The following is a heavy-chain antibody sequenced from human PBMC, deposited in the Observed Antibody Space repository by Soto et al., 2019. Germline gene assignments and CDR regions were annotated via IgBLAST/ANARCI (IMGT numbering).Heavy chain of an antibody. CDR2: ISGSGGST. CDR3: AKYGPRGRVVVNSHLDQDDRRWYFDL. V-gene: IGHV3-23*01. D-gene: IGHD3-22*01. J-gene: IGHJ2*01. CDR1: VFTFTSYA. Sequence: GWSLRLSCAASVFTFTSYAMSWVRQAPGKGLEWVSAISGSGGSTYYADSVRGRFTISRDNSKNTLYLQMNSLRAEDTAVYYCAKYGPRGRVVVNSHLDQDDRRWYFDLWGRGTLVTVSS.